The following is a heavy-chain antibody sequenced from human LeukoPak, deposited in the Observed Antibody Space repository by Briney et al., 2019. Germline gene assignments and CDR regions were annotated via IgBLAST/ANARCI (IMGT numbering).Heavy chain of an antibody. CDR1: GFTFSNFG. Sequence: GGSLRLSCAASGFTFSNFGMHWVRQAPGKGLEWVAVISYDGSDKYYADSVKGRFTISRDNSKNTLYPQMNSLRAEDTAVYYCAKDLEEYYHDSSGYVGYFQHWGQGTLVTVSS. CDR2: ISYDGSDK. J-gene: IGHJ1*01. V-gene: IGHV3-30*18. D-gene: IGHD3-22*01. CDR3: AKDLEEYYHDSSGYVGYFQH.